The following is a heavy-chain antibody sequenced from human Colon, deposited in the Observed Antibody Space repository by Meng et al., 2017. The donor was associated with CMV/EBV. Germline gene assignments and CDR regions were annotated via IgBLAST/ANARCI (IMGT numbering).Heavy chain of an antibody. CDR1: GYTFTNYY. CDR2: ISCSSGDT. Sequence: VQVVQCGAEVQKPGASVKVSCKASGYTFTNYYFHWVRQAPGQGLEWMGVISCSSGDTAYAQKFQGRFTMTRDTSTRTAYMELSSLRSEDTAVYYCSRDGPWGYGGSDYWGQGTLVTVSS. CDR3: SRDGPWGYGGSDY. D-gene: IGHD7-27*01. J-gene: IGHJ4*02. V-gene: IGHV1-46*01.